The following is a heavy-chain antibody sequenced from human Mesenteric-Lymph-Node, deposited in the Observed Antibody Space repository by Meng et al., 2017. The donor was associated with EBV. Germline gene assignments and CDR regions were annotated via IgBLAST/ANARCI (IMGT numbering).Heavy chain of an antibody. V-gene: IGHV4-34*01. CDR1: GGSFSGYY. CDR2: INHSGST. Sequence: QVQLQQRGAGLLKPSETLSLTCAVYGGSFSGYYWSWIRQPPGKGLEWIGEINHSGSTNYNPSLKSRVTISVDTSKNQFSLKLSSVTAADTAVYYCARGEKGPIDYWGQGTLVTVSS. CDR3: ARGEKGPIDY. J-gene: IGHJ4*02.